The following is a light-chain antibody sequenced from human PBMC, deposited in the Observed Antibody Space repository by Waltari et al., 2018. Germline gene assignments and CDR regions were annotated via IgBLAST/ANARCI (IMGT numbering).Light chain of an antibody. CDR3: CSYAGSRTWV. CDR2: DVS. Sequence: QSALTQPVSVSGSPGQSISISCIGTSSDIGTFNLVSWYFQYPGTAPKLLIYDVSQRPSGVSNRFSGSKSGNTASLTISGLQAEDEAIYYCCSYAGSRTWVFGGGAKLTVL. CDR1: SSDIGTFNL. V-gene: IGLV2-23*02. J-gene: IGLJ3*02.